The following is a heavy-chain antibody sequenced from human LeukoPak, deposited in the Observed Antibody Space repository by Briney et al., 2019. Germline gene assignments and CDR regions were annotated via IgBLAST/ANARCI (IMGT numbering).Heavy chain of an antibody. D-gene: IGHD6-13*01. J-gene: IGHJ6*02. CDR1: GFTFSSYG. V-gene: IGHV3-7*05. CDR3: ARAGYSSSWYEMRGYYYYGMDV. CDR2: IKQDGSEK. Sequence: GGSLRLSCAASGFTFSSYGMHWVRQAPGKGLEWVANIKQDGSEKYYVDSVKGRFTISRDNAKNSLYLQMNSLRAEDTAVYYCARAGYSSSWYEMRGYYYYGMDVWGQGTTVTVSS.